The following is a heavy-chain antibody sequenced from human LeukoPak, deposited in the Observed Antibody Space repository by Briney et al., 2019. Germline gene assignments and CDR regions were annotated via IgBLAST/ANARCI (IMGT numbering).Heavy chain of an antibody. J-gene: IGHJ4*02. Sequence: GGSLRLSCTASGFMFSSYWMSWVRQAPGRGLEWVASIKQDGSEKYYLDSVKGRFTISRDNAKNSLYLQMNSLRAEDTAVYYCARSGGYSYGYEFGYWGQGTLVTVSS. D-gene: IGHD5-18*01. CDR1: GFMFSSYW. CDR2: IKQDGSEK. CDR3: ARSGGYSYGYEFGY. V-gene: IGHV3-7*03.